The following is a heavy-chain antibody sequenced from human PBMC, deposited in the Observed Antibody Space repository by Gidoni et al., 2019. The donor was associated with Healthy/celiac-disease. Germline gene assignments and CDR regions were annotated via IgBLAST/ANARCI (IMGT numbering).Heavy chain of an antibody. CDR2: IVVGSGNT. Sequence: QMQLVQSGPEVKKPGTSVKVSCKASGFTFTSSAVPWVRQARGPRLEWIGWIVVGSGNTNYAQKFQERVTITRDMSTSTAYMELSSLRSEDTAVYYCAAGYDSSGLDAFDIWGQGTMVTVSS. D-gene: IGHD3-22*01. CDR3: AAGYDSSGLDAFDI. J-gene: IGHJ3*02. V-gene: IGHV1-58*01. CDR1: GFTFTSSA.